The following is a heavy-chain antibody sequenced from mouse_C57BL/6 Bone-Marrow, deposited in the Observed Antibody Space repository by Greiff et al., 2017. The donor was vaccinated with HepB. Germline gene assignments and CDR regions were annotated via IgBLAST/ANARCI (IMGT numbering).Heavy chain of an antibody. D-gene: IGHD1-1*01. J-gene: IGHJ4*01. Sequence: QVQLQQPGAELVKPGASVKLSCKASGYTFTSYWMHWVKQRPGQGLEWIGMIDPNSGGTKYNEKFKSKATLTVDKPSSTAYMQLSSLTSEDSAVYYCARRSCSPYYAMDYWGQGTSVTVSS. V-gene: IGHV1-64*01. CDR3: ARRSCSPYYAMDY. CDR1: GYTFTSYW. CDR2: IDPNSGGT.